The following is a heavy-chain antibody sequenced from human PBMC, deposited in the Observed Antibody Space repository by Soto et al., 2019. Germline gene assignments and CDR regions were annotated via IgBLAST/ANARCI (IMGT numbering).Heavy chain of an antibody. D-gene: IGHD2-2*02. Sequence: SETLSLTCTVSGDSVSSGNYFWSWIRQPPGKGLEWFGYIYSIGSTNYNPSLKSRVTISVDTSKNQFSLKLSSVTAADTAVYYCARGEDDIVVVPDAILSLWGQGALVPVSS. J-gene: IGHJ4*02. V-gene: IGHV4-61*01. CDR1: GDSVSSGNYF. CDR3: ARGEDDIVVVPDAILSL. CDR2: IYSIGST.